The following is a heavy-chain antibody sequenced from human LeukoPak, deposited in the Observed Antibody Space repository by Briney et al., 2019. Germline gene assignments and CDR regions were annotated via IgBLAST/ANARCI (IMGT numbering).Heavy chain of an antibody. J-gene: IGHJ4*02. CDR1: GFTFSNAW. CDR2: IKSKTDGGTT. CDR3: TTNSTSFIVGAKGGGDY. Sequence: GGSLRLSCAASGFTFSNAWMSWVRQAPGKGLEWVGRIKSKTDGGTTDYAAPVKGRFTISRDDSKNTLYLQMNSLKTEDTAVYYCTTNSTSFIVGAKGGGDYWGQGTLVTVSS. V-gene: IGHV3-15*01. D-gene: IGHD1-26*01.